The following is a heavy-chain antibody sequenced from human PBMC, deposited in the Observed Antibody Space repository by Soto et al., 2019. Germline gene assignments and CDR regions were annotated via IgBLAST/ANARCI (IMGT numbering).Heavy chain of an antibody. D-gene: IGHD3-3*01. Sequence: QVQLVQSGAEVKKPGASVTVSCKASGYTFSRHGISWVRQAPGQGLEWMAWSGNTKYAQKFQGRLTLTTNPSTRTAYVELRSMRYDDTGVYYCARGADDFSSGYYYEYWGQGTLVTVSS. J-gene: IGHJ4*02. V-gene: IGHV1-18*04. CDR1: GYTFSRHG. CDR2: SGNT. CDR3: ARGADDFSSGYYYEY.